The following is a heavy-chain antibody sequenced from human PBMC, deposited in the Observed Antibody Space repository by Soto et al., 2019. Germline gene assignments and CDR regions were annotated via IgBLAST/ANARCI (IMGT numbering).Heavy chain of an antibody. D-gene: IGHD6-13*01. CDR2: IYWDDDK. CDR3: AHTKLAPWYLVLCNWFDP. V-gene: IGHV2-5*02. Sequence: SGPTLVNPTQTLTLTCTFSGFSLSTSGVGVGWIRQPPGKALEWLALIYWDDDKRYSPSLKSRLTITKDTSKNQVVLTMTNMDPVDTATYYCAHTKLAPWYLVLCNWFDPWGQVTLVTVSS. J-gene: IGHJ5*02. CDR1: GFSLSTSGVG.